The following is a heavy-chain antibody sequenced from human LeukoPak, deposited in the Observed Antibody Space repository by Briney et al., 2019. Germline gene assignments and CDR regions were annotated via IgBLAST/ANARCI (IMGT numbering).Heavy chain of an antibody. J-gene: IGHJ4*02. CDR2: LSSGSDYI. CDR3: VRSLLDF. V-gene: IGHV3-21*01. Sequence: GGSLRLSRAPSGFTFSSFTTSCVRQAAGKGLEWVYSLSSGSDYIKYADSVKVRFSISRDNAENSVFLQMSSLRGDDSDLYCCVRSLLDFWGRGTPVTVSS. CDR1: GFTFSSFT.